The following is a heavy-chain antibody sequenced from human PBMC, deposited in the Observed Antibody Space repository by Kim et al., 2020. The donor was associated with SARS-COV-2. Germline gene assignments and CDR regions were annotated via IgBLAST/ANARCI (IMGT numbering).Heavy chain of an antibody. V-gene: IGHV3-23*01. D-gene: IGHD2-2*01. CDR1: GFTFSSYA. CDR2: ISGSGGST. Sequence: GGSLRLSCAASGFTFSSYAMSWVRQAPGKGLEWVSAISGSGGSTYYADSVKGRFTISRDNSKNTLYLQMNSLRAEDTAVYYCAKVVVVPAAIVFSLIGMDVWGQGTTVTVSS. CDR3: AKVVVVPAAIVFSLIGMDV. J-gene: IGHJ6*02.